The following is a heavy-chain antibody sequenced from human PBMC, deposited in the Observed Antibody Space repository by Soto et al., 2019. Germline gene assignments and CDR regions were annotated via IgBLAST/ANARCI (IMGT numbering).Heavy chain of an antibody. Sequence: GGSLRLSCAASGFTFSSYWMSWVRQAPGKGLEWVANIKQDGSEKYYVDSVKGRFTISRDNAKNSLYLQMNSLSADDTAVYYCARGKAARPFSDDAFDIWGQGTMVTVSS. D-gene: IGHD6-6*01. J-gene: IGHJ3*02. CDR2: IKQDGSEK. CDR1: GFTFSSYW. CDR3: ARGKAARPFSDDAFDI. V-gene: IGHV3-7*01.